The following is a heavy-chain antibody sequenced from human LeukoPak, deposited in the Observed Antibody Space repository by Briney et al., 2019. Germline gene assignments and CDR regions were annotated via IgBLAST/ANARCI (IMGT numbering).Heavy chain of an antibody. CDR1: GFTFSKYA. CDR3: AKDLEAVAGTIVNGY. J-gene: IGHJ4*02. Sequence: GGSLRLSCAVSGFTFSKYAMNWVRQGPGKGLEWVSGIGASGGTTYYADSVQGRFTISRDNSKNTLYLQLNRLRAEDTGVYFCAKDLEAVAGTIVNGYWGQGTLVTVSS. CDR2: IGASGGTT. D-gene: IGHD6-19*01. V-gene: IGHV3-23*01.